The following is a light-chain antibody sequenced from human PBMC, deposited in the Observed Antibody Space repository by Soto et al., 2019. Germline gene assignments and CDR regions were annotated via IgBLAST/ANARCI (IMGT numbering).Light chain of an antibody. CDR3: QQRHNWPIT. CDR1: QSVSSY. J-gene: IGKJ5*01. Sequence: EIVLTQPPATLSLSPGARAPLSCRASQSVSSYLAWYQQQPGQAPRLLIYDTSNRATGIPARFSGSGSGTDFTLTISGLEPADLGVYYCQQRHNWPITFGQGTRLEIK. V-gene: IGKV3-11*01. CDR2: DTS.